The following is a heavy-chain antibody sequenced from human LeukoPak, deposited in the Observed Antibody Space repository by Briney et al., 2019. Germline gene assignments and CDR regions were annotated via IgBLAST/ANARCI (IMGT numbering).Heavy chain of an antibody. D-gene: IGHD2-2*02. V-gene: IGHV4-30-2*01. Sequence: SETLSLTCAVSGGSISSGGYSWSWIRQPPGKGLEWIGYIYHSGSTYYNPSLKSRVTISVDTSKNQFSLKLSSVTAADTAVYYCARGYCSSTSCYNLDYWGQGTLVTVSS. J-gene: IGHJ4*02. CDR1: GGSISSGGYS. CDR2: IYHSGST. CDR3: ARGYCSSTSCYNLDY.